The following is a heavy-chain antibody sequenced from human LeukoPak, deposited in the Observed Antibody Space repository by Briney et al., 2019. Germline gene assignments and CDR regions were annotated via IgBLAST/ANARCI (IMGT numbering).Heavy chain of an antibody. V-gene: IGHV1-69*04. CDR3: AREDYMDV. CDR1: GGTFSSYT. J-gene: IGHJ6*03. CDR2: IIHILGIA. Sequence: SVKVSFKASGGTFSSYTISWVRQAPGQGLEWMGRIIHILGIANYAQEFQGRVTITADKSTSTAYMELSSLRSEDTAVYYCAREDYMDVWGKGTTVTVSS.